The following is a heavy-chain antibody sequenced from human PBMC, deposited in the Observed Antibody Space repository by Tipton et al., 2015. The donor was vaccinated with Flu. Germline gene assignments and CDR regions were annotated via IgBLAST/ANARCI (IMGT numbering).Heavy chain of an antibody. CDR3: ARERRGWRRAADALDV. Sequence: QLVQSGAEVKSPGASVKVSCKASGYTFADHGVNWVRQAGGQGLEWLGWMHPDTDNTGYAQKFQGRVTFTKDSATNTLNMEMTSLTSEDTAVNYCARERRGWRRAADALDVWGQGTVVVVSS. CDR2: MHPDTDNT. CDR1: GYTFADHG. D-gene: IGHD6-19*01. V-gene: IGHV1-8*02. J-gene: IGHJ3*01.